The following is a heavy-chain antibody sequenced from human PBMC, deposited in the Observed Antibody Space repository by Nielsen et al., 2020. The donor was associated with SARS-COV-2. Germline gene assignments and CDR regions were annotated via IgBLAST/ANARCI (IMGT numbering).Heavy chain of an antibody. CDR2: IRSYANEYAT. Sequence: GESLKISCAASGFTFSSYGMHWVRQASGKGLEWLGRIRSYANEYATAYAASVKGRFTISRDDSKNTAYLQMNSLKTEDTAVYYCSSPTVAYWGQGTLVTVSS. D-gene: IGHD4-23*01. CDR1: GFTFSSYG. CDR3: SSPTVAY. J-gene: IGHJ4*02. V-gene: IGHV3-73*01.